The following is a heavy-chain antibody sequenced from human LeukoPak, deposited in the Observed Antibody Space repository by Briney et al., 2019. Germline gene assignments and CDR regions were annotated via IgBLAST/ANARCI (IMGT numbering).Heavy chain of an antibody. V-gene: IGHV4-59*01. J-gene: IGHJ4*02. Sequence: SETLSLTCTVSGGSISTYYWSWIRQPPGKGLEWIGYIYYSGSTDYNPSLKSRVTISVDTSKNQFSLKLSSVTAADTAVYYCARDRSEFDYWGQGTLVTVSS. CDR1: GGSISTYY. CDR3: ARDRSEFDY. CDR2: IYYSGST.